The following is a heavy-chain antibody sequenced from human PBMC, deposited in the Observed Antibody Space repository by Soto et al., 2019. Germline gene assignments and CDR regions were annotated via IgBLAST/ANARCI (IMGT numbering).Heavy chain of an antibody. D-gene: IGHD2-8*01. CDR2: ISGYNDKR. V-gene: IGHV1-18*01. Sequence: QIHLVQSGAEVKRPGASVRVSCKASGYTFNTFGITWVRQAPGQGLEWMGCISGYNDKRDYSRRLQGRLTLTADPSTETSYMELTSLTSDDTAVYYCARGCGKYDGVNDYWGQGTLVTVPS. CDR1: GYTFNTFG. CDR3: ARGCGKYDGVNDY. J-gene: IGHJ4*02.